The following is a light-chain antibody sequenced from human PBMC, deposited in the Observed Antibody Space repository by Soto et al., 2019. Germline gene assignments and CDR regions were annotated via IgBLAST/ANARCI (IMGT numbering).Light chain of an antibody. J-gene: IGLJ2*01. CDR3: QTWGTGIVL. CDR2: VNSDGSH. CDR1: SGHSTYA. V-gene: IGLV4-69*01. Sequence: QLVLTQSASASASLGASVKLTCTLSSGHSTYAIAWHQQQPEKGPRYLMKVNSDGSHSKGDGIPDRFSGSSSGAERYLTISSLQSEDEADYYCQTWGTGIVLFGGGTKLTVL.